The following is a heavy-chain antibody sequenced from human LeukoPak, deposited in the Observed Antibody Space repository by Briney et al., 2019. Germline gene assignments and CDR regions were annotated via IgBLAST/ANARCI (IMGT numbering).Heavy chain of an antibody. CDR3: ARDGPYVDIVATIPRDY. D-gene: IGHD5-12*01. V-gene: IGHV1-46*01. CDR1: GYTFTSYY. CDR2: INPSGGST. J-gene: IGHJ4*02. Sequence: EASVKVSCKASGYTFTSYYMHWVRQAPGQGLEWMGIINPSGGSTSYAQKFQGRVTMTRDMSTSTVYMELSSLRSEDTAVYYRARDGPYVDIVATIPRDYWGQGTLVTVSS.